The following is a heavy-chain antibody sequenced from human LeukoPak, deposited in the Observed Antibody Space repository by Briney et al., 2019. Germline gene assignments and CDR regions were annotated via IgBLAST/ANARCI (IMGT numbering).Heavy chain of an antibody. CDR3: ARSSPTYYFDSSGYYYGDY. CDR1: AYSFTDYY. D-gene: IGHD3-22*01. CDR2: INPNTGVT. J-gene: IGHJ4*02. V-gene: IGHV1-2*06. Sequence: VASVKVSCKASAYSFTDYYIHWVRQAHGQGLEWMGRINPNTGVTDYAQIFKGRVTMARDTCISTAYMELSRLGSEDTAVYYCARSSPTYYFDSSGYYYGDYWGQGTLVTVSS.